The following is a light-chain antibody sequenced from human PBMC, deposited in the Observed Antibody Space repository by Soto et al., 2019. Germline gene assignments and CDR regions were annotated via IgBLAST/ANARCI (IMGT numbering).Light chain of an antibody. Sequence: QSVLTQPPSASGAPGQGFTISCTGSTSNIGSNTVNWYQQLHGTAPKLRMYSNNQRPSGVPDRFSGSKSGTSASLAISGLQSEDEADYYCAAWDDSLEGYVFGTGTKVTVL. CDR1: TSNIGSNT. J-gene: IGLJ1*01. CDR2: SNN. CDR3: AAWDDSLEGYV. V-gene: IGLV1-44*01.